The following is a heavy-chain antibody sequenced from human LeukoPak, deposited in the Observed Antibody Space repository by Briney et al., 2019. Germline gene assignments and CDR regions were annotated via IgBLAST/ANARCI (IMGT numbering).Heavy chain of an antibody. CDR3: ARAAQSYYYGSGSHDAFDI. D-gene: IGHD3-10*01. J-gene: IGHJ3*02. CDR2: INAGNGNT. Sequence: ASMKVSCKASGYTFTSYAMHWVRQAPGQRLEWMGWINAGNGNTKYSQKFQGRVTITRDTSASTAYMELSSLRSEDTAVYYCARAAQSYYYGSGSHDAFDIWGQGTMVTVSS. V-gene: IGHV1-3*01. CDR1: GYTFTSYA.